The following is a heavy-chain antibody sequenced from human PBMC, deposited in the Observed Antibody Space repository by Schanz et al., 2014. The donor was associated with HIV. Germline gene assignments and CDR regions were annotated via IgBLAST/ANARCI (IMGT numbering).Heavy chain of an antibody. CDR2: IKPNRGET. J-gene: IGHJ5*02. V-gene: IGHV1-2*02. CDR3: TRSRYELHWLDL. CDR1: GYTFIDYF. D-gene: IGHD5-12*01. Sequence: QVQLVQSGAEVKKPGASVKVSCKASGYTFIDYFMHWVRQAPGQGLEGMGWIKPNRGETKFARKFQGRVTMTRDTSINTAYMELRRLTYDDTAVYYCTRSRYELHWLDLWGQGTLVTVSS.